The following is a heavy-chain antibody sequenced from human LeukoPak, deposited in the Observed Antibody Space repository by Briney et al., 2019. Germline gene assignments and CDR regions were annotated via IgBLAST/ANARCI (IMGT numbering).Heavy chain of an antibody. CDR1: GYTFTGYY. Sequence: ASVKVSCKASGYTFTGYYMHWVRQAPGQGLEWMGWINPNSGGTNYAQKFQGWVTMTRDTSTSTVYIELSSLRSEDTAVYYCAREGQQLKHFDYWGQGTLVTVSS. CDR2: INPNSGGT. J-gene: IGHJ4*02. V-gene: IGHV1-2*04. D-gene: IGHD1-1*01. CDR3: AREGQQLKHFDY.